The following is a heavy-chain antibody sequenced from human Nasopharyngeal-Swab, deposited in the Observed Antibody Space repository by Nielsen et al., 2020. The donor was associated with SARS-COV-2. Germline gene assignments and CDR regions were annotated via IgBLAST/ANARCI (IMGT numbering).Heavy chain of an antibody. V-gene: IGHV4-30-4*01. CDR3: ARAGPLRYFDWLHNWFDP. D-gene: IGHD3-9*01. CDR1: GGSISSGDYY. J-gene: IGHJ5*02. CDR2: IYYSGST. Sequence: SETLSLTCTVSGGSISSGDYYWSWIRQPPGKGLERIGYIYYSGSTYYNPSLKSRVTISVDTSKNQFSLKLSSVTAADTAVYYCARAGPLRYFDWLHNWFDPWGQGTLVTVSS.